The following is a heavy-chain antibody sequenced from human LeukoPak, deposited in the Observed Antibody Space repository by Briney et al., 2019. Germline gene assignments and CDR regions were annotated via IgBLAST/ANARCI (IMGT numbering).Heavy chain of an antibody. Sequence: ASVKVSCKASGYTFTGYYMHWVRQAPGQGLEWMGWISAYNGNTNYAQKLQGRVTMTTDTSTSTAYMELRSLRSDDTAVYYCARGLLWFGEPRNNWFDPWGQGTLVTVSS. J-gene: IGHJ5*02. CDR1: GYTFTGYY. CDR3: ARGLLWFGEPRNNWFDP. V-gene: IGHV1-18*04. D-gene: IGHD3-10*01. CDR2: ISAYNGNT.